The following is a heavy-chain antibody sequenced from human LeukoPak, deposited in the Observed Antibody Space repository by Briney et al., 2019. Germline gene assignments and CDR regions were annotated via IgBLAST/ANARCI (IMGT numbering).Heavy chain of an antibody. CDR1: DGSISTINYY. CDR3: ASVLMVYATITQFDY. CDR2: IYSSGRT. D-gene: IGHD2-8*01. Sequence: SETLSLTCTVSDGSISTINYYWGWIRQPPGKGLEWIGSIYSSGRTYYNPSLKSRFTISVDTSKNQFSLILSSVTAADTAVYYCASVLMVYATITQFDYWGQGTLVTVSS. J-gene: IGHJ4*02. V-gene: IGHV4-39*07.